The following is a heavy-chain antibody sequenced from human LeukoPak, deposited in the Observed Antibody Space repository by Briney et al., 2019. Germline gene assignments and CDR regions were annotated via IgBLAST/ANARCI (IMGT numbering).Heavy chain of an antibody. Sequence: GGSLRLSCAASGFTFSSYSMNWVRQAPGKGLEWVSSISSSSSYIYYADSVKGRFTISRDNAKNSLYLQMNSPRAEDTAVYYCARVDILTGYYFDYWGQGTLVTVSS. D-gene: IGHD3-9*01. V-gene: IGHV3-21*01. J-gene: IGHJ4*02. CDR3: ARVDILTGYYFDY. CDR1: GFTFSSYS. CDR2: ISSSSSYI.